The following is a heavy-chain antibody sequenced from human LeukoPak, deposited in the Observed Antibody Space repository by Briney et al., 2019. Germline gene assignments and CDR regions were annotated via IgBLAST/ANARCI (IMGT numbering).Heavy chain of an antibody. D-gene: IGHD6-19*01. V-gene: IGHV1-24*01. CDR3: ATTAPRSSGWYREYFQH. CDR2: FDPEDGET. J-gene: IGHJ1*01. Sequence: ASVKVSCKVSGYTLTELSMHWVRQAPGKGLEWMGGFDPEDGETIYAQKSQGRVTMTEDTSTDTAYMELSSLRSEDTAVYYCATTAPRSSGWYREYFQHWGQGTLVTVSS. CDR1: GYTLTELS.